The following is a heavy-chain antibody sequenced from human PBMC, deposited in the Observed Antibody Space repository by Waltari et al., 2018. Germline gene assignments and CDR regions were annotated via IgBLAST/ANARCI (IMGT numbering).Heavy chain of an antibody. CDR2: IRSKADGGTI. CDR1: GFSFSDAW. D-gene: IGHD5-12*01. Sequence: EVQLVESGGGLVKPGGSLRLSCAAPGFSFSDAWMSWVRLAPGKGLGWVGRIRSKADGGTIDYAAPVKGRFTISRDDSKTTLYMQLNSLKDEDTAVYYCTTDRRRGYDPQFDYWGQGTLVTVSS. CDR3: TTDRRRGYDPQFDY. V-gene: IGHV3-15*01. J-gene: IGHJ4*02.